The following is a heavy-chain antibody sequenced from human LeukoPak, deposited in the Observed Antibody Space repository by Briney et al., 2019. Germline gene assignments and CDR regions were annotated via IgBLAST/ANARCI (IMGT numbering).Heavy chain of an antibody. D-gene: IGHD6-19*01. J-gene: IGHJ4*02. CDR1: GFTFDDYA. CDR3: AKDRSAVAGPFDY. CDR2: ISWNSGSI. V-gene: IGHV3-9*01. Sequence: GGSLRLSCAASGFTFDDYAMHWVRHAPGKGLEWVSGISWNSGSIGYADSVKGRFTISRDNAKNSLYLQMNSLRAEDTALYYCAKDRSAVAGPFDYWGQGTLVTVSS.